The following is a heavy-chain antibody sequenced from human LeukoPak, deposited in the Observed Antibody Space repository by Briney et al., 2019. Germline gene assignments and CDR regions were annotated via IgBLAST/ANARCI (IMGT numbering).Heavy chain of an antibody. J-gene: IGHJ4*02. CDR1: GFTFSSYG. CDR2: ISGSGGST. Sequence: TGGSLRLSCAASGFTFSSYGMSWVRQAPGKGLEWVSAISGSGGSTYYADSVKGRFTVSRDNARNSVYLQMNSLRAEDTAVYYCAGQDWLGDRYYFDYWGQGSLVTVSS. D-gene: IGHD3-9*01. CDR3: AGQDWLGDRYYFDY. V-gene: IGHV3-23*01.